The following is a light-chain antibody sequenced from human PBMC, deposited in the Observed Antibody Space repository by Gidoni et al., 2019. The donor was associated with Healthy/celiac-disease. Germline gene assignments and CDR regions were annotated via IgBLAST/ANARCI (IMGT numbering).Light chain of an antibody. CDR3: QQRSNWPPIT. CDR1: QSVSSY. Sequence: EIVLTQSPATLSLSPGERATLSCRASQSVSSYLAWYQQKPGQAPRLLIYYASNRATGIPARFSGSWSGTAFTLTISSLEPEDFAVYYCQQRSNWPPITFGQGTRLEIK. V-gene: IGKV3-11*01. CDR2: YAS. J-gene: IGKJ5*01.